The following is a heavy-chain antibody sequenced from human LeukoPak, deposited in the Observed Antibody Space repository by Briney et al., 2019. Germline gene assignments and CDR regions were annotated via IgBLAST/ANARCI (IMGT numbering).Heavy chain of an antibody. J-gene: IGHJ4*02. CDR1: GFTFSNAW. Sequence: GGSLRLSCAASGFTFSNAWMTWVRQAPGKGLEWVSSIDGSGGFTYYADSVKGRFTISRDNSKNTLYLQMNSLRAEDTAVYYCAKGDCSSTSCSPDYWGQGTLVTVSS. V-gene: IGHV3-23*01. D-gene: IGHD2-2*01. CDR2: IDGSGGFT. CDR3: AKGDCSSTSCSPDY.